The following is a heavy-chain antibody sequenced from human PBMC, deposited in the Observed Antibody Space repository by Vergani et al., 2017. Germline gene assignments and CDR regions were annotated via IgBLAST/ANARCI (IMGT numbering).Heavy chain of an antibody. CDR3: ARAVYCSSTSCMAKLVRLYYYYYMDV. CDR2: MNPNSGNT. Sequence: QVQLVQSGAEVKKPGASVKVSCKASGYTFTSYDINWVRQATGQGLEWMGWMNPNSGNTGYAQKFQGRVTMTRNTSISPAYMELSSLRSEDTAVYYCARAVYCSSTSCMAKLVRLYYYYYMDVWGKGTTVTVSS. D-gene: IGHD2-2*01. J-gene: IGHJ6*03. CDR1: GYTFTSYD. V-gene: IGHV1-8*01.